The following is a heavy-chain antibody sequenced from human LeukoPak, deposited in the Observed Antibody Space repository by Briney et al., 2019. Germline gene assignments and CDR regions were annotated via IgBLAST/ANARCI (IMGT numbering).Heavy chain of an antibody. V-gene: IGHV3-23*01. Sequence: AESLRLTCAASGFTFNDFAVTWVRQAPGKGLEWVSGISYAGTYYSYSATGRCTISIDNAKNMLYLHLNSLGAGDAAMYYREKNLVPLDVRGQETMVTVSS. CDR1: GFTFNDFA. J-gene: IGHJ3*01. CDR3: EKNLVPLDV. CDR2: ISYAGT. D-gene: IGHD6-13*01.